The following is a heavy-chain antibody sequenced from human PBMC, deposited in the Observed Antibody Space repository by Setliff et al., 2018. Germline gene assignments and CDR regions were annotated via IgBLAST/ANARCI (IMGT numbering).Heavy chain of an antibody. CDR1: GFTFGGSA. CDR3: ARDRGGGLYDY. CDR2: IWFGGSNK. D-gene: IGHD3-16*01. J-gene: IGHJ4*02. V-gene: IGHV3-33*01. Sequence: GGSLRLSCASSGFTFGGSAMHWVRQAPGKGLEWVAFIWFGGSNKYYVDSVKGRFTISRDSAKNSLYLQMDSLRVEDTAMYFCARDRGGGLYDYWGRGTLVTVSS.